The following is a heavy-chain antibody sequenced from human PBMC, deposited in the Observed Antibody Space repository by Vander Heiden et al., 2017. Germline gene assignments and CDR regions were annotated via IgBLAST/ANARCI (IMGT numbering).Heavy chain of an antibody. CDR1: GYTFTAYY. D-gene: IGHD2-2*01. J-gene: IGHJ4*02. V-gene: IGHV1-2*02. CDR2: INPNSGGT. Sequence: QVQLVQSGAAVKKPGASVKVSCKASGYTFTAYYMHWARQAPGQGLEWMGWINPNSGGTNYAQKFQGRVTMTRDTSINTVYMELSRLRSDDTAVYYCARDRGVVIADYWCQGTLVTVSS. CDR3: ARDRGVVIADY.